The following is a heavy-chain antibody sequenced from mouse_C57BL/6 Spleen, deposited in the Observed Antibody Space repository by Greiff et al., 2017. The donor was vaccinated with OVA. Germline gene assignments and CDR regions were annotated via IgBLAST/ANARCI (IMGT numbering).Heavy chain of an antibody. D-gene: IGHD1-1*01. CDR3: AKSYDGSDWFAY. V-gene: IGHV1-52*01. CDR1: GYTFTSYW. CDR2: IDPSDSET. Sequence: VQLQQPGAELVRPGSSVKLSCKASGYTFTSYWMHWVKQRPIQGLEWIGNIDPSDSETHYNQKFKDKATLTVDKSSSTAYMQLSSLTSEDSAVYYCAKSYDGSDWFAYWGQGTLVTVSA. J-gene: IGHJ3*01.